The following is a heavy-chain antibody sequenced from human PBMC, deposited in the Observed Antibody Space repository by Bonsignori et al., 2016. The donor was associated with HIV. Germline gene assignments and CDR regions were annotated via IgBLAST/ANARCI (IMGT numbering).Heavy chain of an antibody. Sequence: GGSLRLSCAASGFTFRNYAMSWVRQAPGKGLEWVSAISGSGGVTYYADSVNGRFTISRDNSKNTLYLQMNSLRAEDTAVYFCAKDCCPQSQLLYTSVHYYYYYMDVWGKGTTVTVSS. J-gene: IGHJ6*03. CDR1: GFTFRNYA. CDR3: AKDCCPQSQLLYTSVHYYYYYMDV. CDR2: ISGSGGVT. D-gene: IGHD2-2*02. V-gene: IGHV3-23*01.